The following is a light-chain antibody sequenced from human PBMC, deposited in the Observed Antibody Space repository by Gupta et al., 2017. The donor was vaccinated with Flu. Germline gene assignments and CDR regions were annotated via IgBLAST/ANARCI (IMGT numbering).Light chain of an antibody. Sequence: PSSLSASVGDRVTITCQASQDISNYLNWYQQKPGKAPKLLIYDASNLETGVPSRFSGSGSGTDFTFTISSLQPEDIATYYCQQYDNLLITFGPGTKVDIK. J-gene: IGKJ3*01. V-gene: IGKV1-33*01. CDR3: QQYDNLLIT. CDR1: QDISNY. CDR2: DAS.